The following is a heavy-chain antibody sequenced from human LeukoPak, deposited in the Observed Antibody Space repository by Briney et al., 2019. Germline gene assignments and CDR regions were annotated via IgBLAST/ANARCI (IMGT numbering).Heavy chain of an antibody. J-gene: IGHJ6*02. V-gene: IGHV3-30*14. CDR2: ISYDGSNK. D-gene: IGHD6-13*01. Sequence: PGGSLRLSCAASGFTFSGYAMHWVRQAPGKGLEWVALISYDGSNKYYADSVNGRFTISRDNSKNTLYLQMNSLRAEDTAVYYCARDLSESSSWYRTRKYYYGMDVWGQGTTVTVSS. CDR1: GFTFSGYA. CDR3: ARDLSESSSWYRTRKYYYGMDV.